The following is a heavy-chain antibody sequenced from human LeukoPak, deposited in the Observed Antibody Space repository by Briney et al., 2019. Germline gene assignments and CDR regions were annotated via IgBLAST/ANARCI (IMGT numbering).Heavy chain of an antibody. Sequence: SETLSLTCTVSGGSISSRSYYWSWIRQPPGKGLEWIGHIYYSGSTNYNPSLKSRVTISVDTSKNQFSLKLSSVTAADTAVFHCARDLSGSGTFDIWGQGTTVTVSS. CDR2: IYYSGST. D-gene: IGHD1-26*01. V-gene: IGHV4-61*01. J-gene: IGHJ3*02. CDR3: ARDLSGSGTFDI. CDR1: GGSISSRSYY.